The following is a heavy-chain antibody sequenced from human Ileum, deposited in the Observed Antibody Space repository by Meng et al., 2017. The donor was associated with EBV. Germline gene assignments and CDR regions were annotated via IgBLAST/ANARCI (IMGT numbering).Heavy chain of an antibody. CDR3: ASRELAPFDY. CDR2: IYYSGNT. D-gene: IGHD1-26*01. Sequence: GPGHGLVRPWELLALTGSVSGGSISSRKNYWGWFRQPPGKAMEGIASIYYSGNTSYNQSLQSRVSISVDKSKNQVSLNMTSMTAADTAVYYCASRELAPFDYWGQGTLVTVSS. CDR1: GGSISSRKNY. V-gene: IGHV4-39*07. J-gene: IGHJ4*02.